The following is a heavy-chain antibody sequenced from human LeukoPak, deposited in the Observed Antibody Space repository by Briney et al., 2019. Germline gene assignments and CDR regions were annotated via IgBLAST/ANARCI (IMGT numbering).Heavy chain of an antibody. J-gene: IGHJ6*04. CDR2: INSDGSST. CDR1: GFTFSSYW. V-gene: IGHV3-74*01. CDR3: ASTYYYGSGSYYIYYYGMDV. D-gene: IGHD3-10*01. Sequence: GGSLRLSCAASGFTFSSYWMHWVRQASGKGLVWVSRINSDGSSTSYADSVKGRFTISRDNAKNTLYLQMNSLRAVDTAVYYCASTYYYGSGSYYIYYYGMDVWGKGTTVTVSS.